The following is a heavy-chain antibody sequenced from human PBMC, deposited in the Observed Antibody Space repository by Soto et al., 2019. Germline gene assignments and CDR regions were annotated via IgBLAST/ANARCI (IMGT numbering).Heavy chain of an antibody. CDR3: AHPLRYGFWSGYVFDY. CDR1: GYSFTNYW. D-gene: IGHD3-3*01. J-gene: IGHJ4*02. V-gene: IGHV5-51*01. CDR2: IYPGDSDT. Sequence: EVQLVQSGAEVKKPGESLKISCKGSGYSFTNYWIGWVRQMPGKGLEWMGIIYPGDSDTRYSPSFQGQVTISADKSISTAYLQWSSLKASHTAMYYCAHPLRYGFWSGYVFDYWGQGTLVTVSS.